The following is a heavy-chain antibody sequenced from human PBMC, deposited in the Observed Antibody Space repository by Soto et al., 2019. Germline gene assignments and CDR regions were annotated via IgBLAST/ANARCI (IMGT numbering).Heavy chain of an antibody. D-gene: IGHD1-26*01. J-gene: IGHJ5*02. Sequence: GGSLRLSCSASGFTFSSYATHWVRQAPGKGLEYVSAISSNGGSTYYADSVKGRFTISRDNSKNTLYLQMSSLRAEDTPLFSCLKDLPGTTFVPSAPWGQGTLVTIS. CDR2: ISSNGGST. CDR1: GFTFSSYA. V-gene: IGHV3-64D*08. CDR3: LKDLPGTTFVPSAP.